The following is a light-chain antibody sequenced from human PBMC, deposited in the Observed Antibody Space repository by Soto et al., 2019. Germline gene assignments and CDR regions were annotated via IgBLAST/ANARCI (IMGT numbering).Light chain of an antibody. CDR1: QSITSSY. CDR2: GAS. Sequence: EIVLTQSPGTLSLSPGERVTLSCRASQSITSSYLAWYQHKPGQAPRLLIYGASNRSTGIPDRFSGSGSGTDLTLTIDGLEPEDFSVYYCHPFPGTFGQGTKVEIK. V-gene: IGKV3-20*01. CDR3: HPFPGT. J-gene: IGKJ1*01.